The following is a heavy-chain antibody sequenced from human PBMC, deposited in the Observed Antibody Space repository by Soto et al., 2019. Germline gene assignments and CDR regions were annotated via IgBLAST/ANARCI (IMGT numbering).Heavy chain of an antibody. CDR1: GYTLTELS. Sequence: ASVKVSCKVSGYTLTELSMHWVRQAPGKGLEWMGGFDPEDGETIYAQKFQGRVTMTEDTSTDTAYMELSSLRSEDTAVYYCATSIKIFGVVTDKWFDPWGQGTLVTVSS. V-gene: IGHV1-24*01. CDR3: ATSIKIFGVVTDKWFDP. CDR2: FDPEDGET. D-gene: IGHD3-3*01. J-gene: IGHJ5*02.